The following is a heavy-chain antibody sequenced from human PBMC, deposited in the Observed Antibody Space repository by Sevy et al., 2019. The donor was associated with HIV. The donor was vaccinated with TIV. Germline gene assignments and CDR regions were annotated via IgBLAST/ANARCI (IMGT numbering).Heavy chain of an antibody. CDR1: GGSISSYY. J-gene: IGHJ5*02. V-gene: IGHV4-4*07. CDR2: IYTSGST. Sequence: SETLSLTCTVSGGSISSYYWSWIRQPAGKGLEWIGRIYTSGSTNYNPSLKSRVTMSVDTSKNQFSLKLSSVTAADTAVYYCARDLFCGSSGSYFWFDPWGQGTLVTVSS. CDR3: ARDLFCGSSGSYFWFDP. D-gene: IGHD3-10*01.